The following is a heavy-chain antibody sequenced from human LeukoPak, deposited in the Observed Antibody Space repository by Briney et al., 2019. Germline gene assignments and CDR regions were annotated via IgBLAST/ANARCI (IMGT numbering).Heavy chain of an antibody. V-gene: IGHV3-23*01. Sequence: GGSLRLSCAASGCTFSSYAMSWVRQAPGKGLEWVSAIRGSGGSTYYADSVKGRFTISRDNSKNTLYLQMNSLRADDTAVYYCAKAPDYYDSSGYYQGDYWGQGTLVTVSS. CDR2: IRGSGGST. CDR1: GCTFSSYA. CDR3: AKAPDYYDSSGYYQGDY. J-gene: IGHJ4*02. D-gene: IGHD3-22*01.